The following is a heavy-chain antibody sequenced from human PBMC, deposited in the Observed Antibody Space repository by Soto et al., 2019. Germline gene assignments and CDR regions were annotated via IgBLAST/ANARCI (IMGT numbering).Heavy chain of an antibody. Sequence: GGSLRLSCAASGFTFSSYAMSWVRQAPGKGLEWVSAISGSGGSTYYADSVKGRFTISRDNSKNTLYLQMNSLRAEDTAVYYCAKDLKDFDWLSQSYYFDYWGQGTLVTVSS. CDR1: GFTFSSYA. V-gene: IGHV3-23*01. D-gene: IGHD3-9*01. CDR3: AKDLKDFDWLSQSYYFDY. J-gene: IGHJ4*02. CDR2: ISGSGGST.